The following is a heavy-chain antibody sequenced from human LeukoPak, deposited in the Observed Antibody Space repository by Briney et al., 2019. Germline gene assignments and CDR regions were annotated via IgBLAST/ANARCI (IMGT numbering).Heavy chain of an antibody. J-gene: IGHJ4*02. V-gene: IGHV4-30-2*01. CDR3: ARNPVHYYDSSGYSY. CDR2: IYHSGST. CDR1: GGSISSGGYS. Sequence: SQTLSLTCAVSGGSISSGGYSWSWIRQPPGKGLEWIGYIYHSGSTYYNPSLKSRVTISVDTSKNQFSLKLSSVTAADTAVYYCARNPVHYYDSSGYSYWGQGTLVTVSS. D-gene: IGHD3-22*01.